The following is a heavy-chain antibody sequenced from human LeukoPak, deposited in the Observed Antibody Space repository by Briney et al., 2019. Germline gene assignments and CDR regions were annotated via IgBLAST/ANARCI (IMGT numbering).Heavy chain of an antibody. CDR1: GFTFSNYW. CDR2: IKQDGSEK. CDR3: ARGSVVTAIFGY. Sequence: GGSLRLSCAASGFTFSNYWMSWVRQAPGKGLEWVANIKQDGSEKYYVDSVKGRFTISRDNAKNSLYLQMNSLRAEDTAVYYCARGSVVTAIFGYWGQGTLVTVSS. V-gene: IGHV3-7*01. D-gene: IGHD2-21*02. J-gene: IGHJ4*02.